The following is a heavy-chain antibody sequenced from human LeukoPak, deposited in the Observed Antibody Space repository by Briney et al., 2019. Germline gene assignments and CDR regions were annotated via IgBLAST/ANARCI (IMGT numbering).Heavy chain of an antibody. J-gene: IGHJ4*02. CDR3: ARSIQYSRYFDY. V-gene: IGHV4-38-2*02. CDR1: GYSISSGYY. CDR2: IYHSGST. D-gene: IGHD6-6*01. Sequence: SETLSLTCTVSGYSISSGYYWGWIRQPPGKGLEWIGSIYHSGSTYYNPSLKSRVTISVDTSKNQFSLKLSSVTAADTAVYYCARSIQYSRYFDYWGQGTLVTVSS.